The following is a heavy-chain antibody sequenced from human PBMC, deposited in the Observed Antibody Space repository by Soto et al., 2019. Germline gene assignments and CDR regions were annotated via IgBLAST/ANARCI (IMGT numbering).Heavy chain of an antibody. Sequence: GSLKVSLKGSGYIFTSYYNHWVGQAPGQGLEWMGWINPFDGSRMFAQSFQGRVTMTRDTSTSTVYMEVSSLRSEDTAVYYCSRVDPGETSPFDHWGQGTLVTVSS. CDR2: INPFDGSR. D-gene: IGHD3-10*01. CDR3: SRVDPGETSPFDH. J-gene: IGHJ4*02. V-gene: IGHV1-46*03. CDR1: GYIFTSYY.